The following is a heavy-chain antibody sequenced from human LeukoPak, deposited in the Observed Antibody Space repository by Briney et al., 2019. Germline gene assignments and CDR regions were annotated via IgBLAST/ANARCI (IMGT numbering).Heavy chain of an antibody. CDR2: IYYSGST. D-gene: IGHD2-15*01. Sequence: SETLSLTCTVSGGSISSGDYYWSWIRQPPGKGLEWIGYIYYSGSTYYNPSLKSRVTISVDTSKNQFSLKLSSVTAADTAVYYCARVRGGYCSGGSCPKHWFDPWGREPWSPSPQ. J-gene: IGHJ5*02. CDR3: ARVRGGYCSGGSCPKHWFDP. V-gene: IGHV4-30-4*01. CDR1: GGSISSGDYY.